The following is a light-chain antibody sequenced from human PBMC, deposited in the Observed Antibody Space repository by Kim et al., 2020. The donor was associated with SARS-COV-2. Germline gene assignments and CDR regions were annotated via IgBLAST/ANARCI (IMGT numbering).Light chain of an antibody. V-gene: IGKV1-27*01. CDR3: QKYSGAPWT. J-gene: IGKJ1*01. CDR1: QGISSN. CDR2: DAS. Sequence: DIQMTQSPSSLSASVGDRVTITCRASQGISSNVDWYQQKPGKVPNLLIYDASALQSGVPSRFRGTGSGTDVTLTISSLQPEDVATYYCQKYSGAPWTFGQGTKVDIK.